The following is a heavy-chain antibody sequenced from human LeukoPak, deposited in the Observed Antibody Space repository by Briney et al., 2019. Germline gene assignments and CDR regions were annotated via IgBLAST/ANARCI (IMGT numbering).Heavy chain of an antibody. CDR2: INHSGST. D-gene: IGHD1-7*01. CDR1: GGSFSGYY. V-gene: IGHV4-34*01. Sequence: SETLSLTCAVYGGSFSGYYWSWIRQPPGKGLEWIGEINHSGSTNYNPSLKSRATISVDTSKNQFSLKLSSVTAADTAVYYCARGRRNYYPDYWGQGTLVTVSS. J-gene: IGHJ4*02. CDR3: ARGRRNYYPDY.